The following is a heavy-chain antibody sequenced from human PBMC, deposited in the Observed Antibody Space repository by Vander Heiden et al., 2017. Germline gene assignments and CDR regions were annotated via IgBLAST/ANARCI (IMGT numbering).Heavy chain of an antibody. D-gene: IGHD6-6*01. CDR1: GGSFSGYY. CDR2: INLSGGT. J-gene: IGHJ4*02. Sequence: QVQLQQWAAGLLSPSETLSLTCAGYGGSFSGYYWSWVRQPPGKGLEWIGQINLSGGTNYNPSLKSRVTISVDTSKNQCSLKVNSVTAADTAVYYCARDYGSSSDWGQGTLVTVSS. V-gene: IGHV4-34*01. CDR3: ARDYGSSSD.